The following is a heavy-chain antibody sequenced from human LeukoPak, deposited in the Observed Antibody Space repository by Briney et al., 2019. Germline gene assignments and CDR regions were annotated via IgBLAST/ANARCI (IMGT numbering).Heavy chain of an antibody. D-gene: IGHD3-10*02. J-gene: IGHJ6*04. CDR2: ISSSGSTI. CDR3: AXLGITMIGGV. Sequence: SLXXSXXASGFTFSSYEMNWVRQAPGKGLEWVSYISSSGSTIYYADSVKGRFTISRDNAKNSLYLQMNRLRAEDTAVYYCAXLGITMIGGVWGKGTTVTVSS. V-gene: IGHV3-48*03. CDR1: GFTFSSYE.